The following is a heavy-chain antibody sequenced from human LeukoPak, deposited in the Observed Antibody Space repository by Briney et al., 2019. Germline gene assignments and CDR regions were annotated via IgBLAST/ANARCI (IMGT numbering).Heavy chain of an antibody. CDR2: IYHSGST. V-gene: IGHV4-4*02. CDR3: ARGARTYYYDSSGYYHY. D-gene: IGHD3-22*01. Sequence: PSGTLSLTCAVSGGSISSSNWWSWVRQPPGKGLEWIGEIYHSGSTNYNPSLKSRVTISVDKSKNQFSLKLSSVTAADTAVYYCARGARTYYYDSSGYYHYWGQGTLVTISS. CDR1: GGSISSSNW. J-gene: IGHJ4*02.